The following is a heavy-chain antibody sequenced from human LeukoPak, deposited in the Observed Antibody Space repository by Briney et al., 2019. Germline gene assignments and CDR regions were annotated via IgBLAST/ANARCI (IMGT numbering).Heavy chain of an antibody. D-gene: IGHD1-14*01. CDR2: ISYDGSNK. J-gene: IGHJ4*02. CDR3: AKAEFGD. Sequence: GGSLRLSCAASGFTFSNYGMHWVRQAPGKGLEWVAVISYDGSNKYYADSVKGRFTISRDNSKNTLYLQMNNLRSEDTAVYYCAKAEFGDWGQGTLVTVSS. V-gene: IGHV3-30*18. CDR1: GFTFSNYG.